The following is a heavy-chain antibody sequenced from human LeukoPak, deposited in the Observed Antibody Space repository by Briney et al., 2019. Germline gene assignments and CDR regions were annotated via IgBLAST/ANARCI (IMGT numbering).Heavy chain of an antibody. D-gene: IGHD3-22*01. CDR3: ARDADISDHYSYFDY. CDR1: GFTFRNYG. CDR2: IWSHGNTG. J-gene: IGHJ4*02. V-gene: IGHV3-33*01. Sequence: PGKSLRLSCAASGFTFRNYGMHWVRQAPGKGLEWVAGIWSHGNTGLYADSLKGRFTISRDNSKSTLYLQMNSLRAEDTAVYYCARDADISDHYSYFDYWGQGALVTVSS.